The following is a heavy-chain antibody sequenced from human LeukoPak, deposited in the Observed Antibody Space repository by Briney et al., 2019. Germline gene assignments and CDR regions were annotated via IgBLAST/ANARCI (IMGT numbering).Heavy chain of an antibody. CDR1: GFTFSSYA. Sequence: PGGSLRLSCAASGFTFSSYAMNWVRQAPGKGLEWVSAFSGSGSSTYYADSVKGRFTISRDNSKDTLYLQMNSLSAEDTAVYYCAAAYHGVDQFYYGMDVWGQGTTVTVSS. CDR2: FSGSGSST. D-gene: IGHD3-3*01. CDR3: AAAYHGVDQFYYGMDV. J-gene: IGHJ6*02. V-gene: IGHV3-23*01.